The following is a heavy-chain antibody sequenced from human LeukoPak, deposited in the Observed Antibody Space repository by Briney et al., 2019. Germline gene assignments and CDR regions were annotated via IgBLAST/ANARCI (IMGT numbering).Heavy chain of an antibody. CDR2: IGTAGDT. CDR3: ARDRARRYCSGGSCHQGMDV. D-gene: IGHD2-15*01. CDR1: GFTFSSYD. J-gene: IGHJ6*02. Sequence: GGSLRLSCAASGFTFSSYDMHWVRHATGKGLEWVSAIGTAGDTYYPGSVKGRFTISRENAKNSLYLQMNSLRAGDTAVYYCARDRARRYCSGGSCHQGMDVWGQGTTVTVSS. V-gene: IGHV3-13*01.